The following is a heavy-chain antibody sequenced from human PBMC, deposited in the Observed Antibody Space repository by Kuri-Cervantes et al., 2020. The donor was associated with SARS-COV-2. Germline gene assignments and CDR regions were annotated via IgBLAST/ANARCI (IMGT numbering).Heavy chain of an antibody. D-gene: IGHD3-10*01. CDR1: RASIDRSPYY. CDR3: ARHSGLSGHQAYMDV. Sequence: GSLRLSCTVSRASIDRSPYYWGWIRQPPGKGLEWIGSILYNGNTHYKASLNSRVTISVDTSKNQFSLKLSSVTAADTAVYYCARHSGLSGHQAYMDVWGKGTTVTVSS. J-gene: IGHJ6*03. V-gene: IGHV4-39*01. CDR2: ILYNGNT.